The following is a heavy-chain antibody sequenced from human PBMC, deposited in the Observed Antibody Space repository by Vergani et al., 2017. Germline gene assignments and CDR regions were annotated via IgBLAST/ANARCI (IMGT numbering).Heavy chain of an antibody. V-gene: IGHV4-59*13. J-gene: IGHJ6*02. CDR3: ARVMYRDEASTGYRLEGMDI. D-gene: IGHD3-9*01. CDR2: IYSNGST. CDR1: GCPLSSYY. Sequence: QVQLQESGPGLVKPSETLSLTCTVPGCPLSSYYLSWIRQAPGEGLEWIGYIYSNGSTNYNPSLNSRVTMSVDTSKNQFSLKLRSVTAADTAVYFCARVMYRDEASTGYRLEGMDIWGQGTTVTISS.